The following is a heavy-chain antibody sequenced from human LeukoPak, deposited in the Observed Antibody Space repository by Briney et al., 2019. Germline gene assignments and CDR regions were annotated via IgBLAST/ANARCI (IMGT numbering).Heavy chain of an antibody. CDR3: ARECSTCSYYFDY. D-gene: IGHD2-2*01. CDR1: GFTVSSNY. V-gene: IGHV3-66*02. Sequence: GGSLRLSCAASGFTVSSNYMSWVRQAPGKGLEWVSVIYSGGSTYYADSVKGRFTISRDNSKNTLYLQMNSLRAEDTAVYYCARECSTCSYYFDYWGQGTLVTASS. CDR2: IYSGGST. J-gene: IGHJ4*02.